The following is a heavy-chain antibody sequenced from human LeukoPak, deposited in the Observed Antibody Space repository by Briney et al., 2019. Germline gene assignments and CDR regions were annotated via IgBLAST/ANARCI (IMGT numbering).Heavy chain of an antibody. CDR3: ARGASSWYSANFDY. J-gene: IGHJ4*02. V-gene: IGHV4-34*01. Sequence: PSETLSLTCAVYGGSFSGYYWSWIRQPPGKGLEWIGEINHSGSTNYNPSLKSRVTISVDTSKNQFSLRLSSVTAADTAVYYCARGASSWYSANFDYWGQGTLVTVSS. CDR1: GGSFSGYY. D-gene: IGHD6-13*01. CDR2: INHSGST.